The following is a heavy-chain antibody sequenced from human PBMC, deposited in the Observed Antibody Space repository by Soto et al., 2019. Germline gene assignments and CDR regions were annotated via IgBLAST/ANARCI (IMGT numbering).Heavy chain of an antibody. CDR1: GGSFSGYY. CDR3: ARGGELLSIPFDY. Sequence: SETLSLTCSVYGGSFSGYYCSWIRKPPGKGLEWIGEINHSGSTNYNPSLKSRVTISVDTSKNQFSLKLSSVTAADTAVYYCARGGELLSIPFDYWGQGTLVTVSS. CDR2: INHSGST. D-gene: IGHD1-26*01. J-gene: IGHJ4*02. V-gene: IGHV4-34*01.